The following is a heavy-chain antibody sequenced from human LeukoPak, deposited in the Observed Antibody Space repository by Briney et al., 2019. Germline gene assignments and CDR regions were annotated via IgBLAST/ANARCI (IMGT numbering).Heavy chain of an antibody. CDR3: ARGTNYYDSSGYYAGPEGFYFDY. D-gene: IGHD3-22*01. V-gene: IGHV1-2*02. J-gene: IGHJ4*02. CDR1: GYTFTGYY. Sequence: GASVKVSCKASGYTFTGYYMHWVRQAPGQGLEWMGWINPNSGGTNYAQKFQGRVTMTRNTSISTAYMELSSLRSEDTAVYYCARGTNYYDSSGYYAGPEGFYFDYWGQGTLVTVSS. CDR2: INPNSGGT.